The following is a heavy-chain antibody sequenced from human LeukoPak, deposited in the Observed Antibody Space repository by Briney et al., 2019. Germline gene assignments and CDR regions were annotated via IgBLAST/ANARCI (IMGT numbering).Heavy chain of an antibody. CDR3: ARVVLMVYATNYYYYYGMDV. D-gene: IGHD2-8*01. CDR1: GGTFSSYA. J-gene: IGHJ6*02. CDR2: IIPILGIA. Sequence: SAKVSCKASGGTFSSYAISWVRQAPGQGLEWMGRIIPILGIANYAQKFQGRVTITADKSTSTAYMELSSLRSEDTAVYYCARVVLMVYATNYYYYYGMDVWGQGTTVTVSS. V-gene: IGHV1-69*04.